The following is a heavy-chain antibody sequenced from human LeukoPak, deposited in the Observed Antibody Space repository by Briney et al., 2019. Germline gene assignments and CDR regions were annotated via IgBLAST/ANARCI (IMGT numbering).Heavy chain of an antibody. CDR3: ARDRGGSSWYNWFDP. Sequence: SVKVSCKASGGTFSSYAISWVRQAPGQGLEWMGGIIPIFGTANYAQKFQGRVTITTDESTSTAYMELSSLRSDDTAVYYCARDRGGSSWYNWFDPWGQGALVTVSS. D-gene: IGHD6-13*01. CDR2: IIPIFGTA. CDR1: GGTFSSYA. J-gene: IGHJ5*02. V-gene: IGHV1-69*05.